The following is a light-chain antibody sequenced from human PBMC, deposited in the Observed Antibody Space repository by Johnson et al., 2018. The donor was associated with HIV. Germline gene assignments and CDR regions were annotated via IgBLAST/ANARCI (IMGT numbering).Light chain of an antibody. CDR3: GTWHTSLSGGGV. J-gene: IGLJ1*01. CDR1: SSNIGNNY. V-gene: IGLV1-51*02. Sequence: HSVLTQPPSVSAAPGQKVTISCSGSSSNIGNNYVSWYQQLPGTAPKLLIYENNERPSGIPDRFSASKSGTSATLGITGLQTGDEGDYYCGTWHTSLSGGGVFGTGTKVTVL. CDR2: ENN.